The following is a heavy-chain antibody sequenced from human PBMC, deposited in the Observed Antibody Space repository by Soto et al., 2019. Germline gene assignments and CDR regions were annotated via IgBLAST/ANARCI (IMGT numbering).Heavy chain of an antibody. CDR2: IYSGGST. J-gene: IGHJ5*02. Sequence: HPGGSLRLSCAASGFTVSSNYMSWVRQAPGKGLEWVSVIYSGGSTYFADSVKDRFSISGDNSKNTLHLQMNSLRAEDTAVYYCAREGRPWGQGTLVTVSS. V-gene: IGHV3-66*01. CDR3: AREGRP. D-gene: IGHD2-15*01. CDR1: GFTVSSNY.